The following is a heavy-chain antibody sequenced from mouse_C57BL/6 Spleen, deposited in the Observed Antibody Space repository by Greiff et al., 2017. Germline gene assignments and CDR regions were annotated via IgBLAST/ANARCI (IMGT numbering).Heavy chain of an antibody. D-gene: IGHD1-1*01. Sequence: QVQLKQPGAELVRPGSSVKLSCKASGYTFTSYWMHWVKQRPIQGLEWIGNIDPSYSETHYNQKFKDKATLTVDKSSSTAYMQLSSLTSEDSAVYYCARGGSRFLYYVDYWGQGTTLTVSS. CDR2: IDPSYSET. CDR3: ARGGSRFLYYVDY. J-gene: IGHJ2*01. CDR1: GYTFTSYW. V-gene: IGHV1-52*01.